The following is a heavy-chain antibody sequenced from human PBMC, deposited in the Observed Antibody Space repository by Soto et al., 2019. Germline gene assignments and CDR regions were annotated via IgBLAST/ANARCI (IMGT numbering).Heavy chain of an antibody. CDR1: GGTFSSYA. V-gene: IGHV1-69*13. Sequence: SVKVSCKASGGTFSSYAISWVRQAPGQGLEWMGGIIPIFGTANYAQKFQGRVTITADESTSTAYMELSSLRSEDTAVYYCAKGEPFSEVKNYYYMDVWGKGTTVTVSS. D-gene: IGHD3-3*02. CDR2: IIPIFGTA. CDR3: AKGEPFSEVKNYYYMDV. J-gene: IGHJ6*03.